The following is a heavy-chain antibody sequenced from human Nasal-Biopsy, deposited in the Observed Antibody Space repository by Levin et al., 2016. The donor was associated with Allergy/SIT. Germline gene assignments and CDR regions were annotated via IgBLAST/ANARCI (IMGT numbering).Heavy chain of an antibody. V-gene: IGHV4-34*01. J-gene: IGHJ4*02. CDR2: INHSGST. CDR1: GGPFIGYY. CDR3: ATTTGNEQWLVSPHPNDHFDY. D-gene: IGHD6-19*01. Sequence: SQTLSLTCAVYGGPFIGYYWSWIRQPPGKGLEWIGEINHSGSTNYNPSLKSRVTISADTSKNQFSLKLTSMTAADTAVYYCATTTGNEQWLVSPHPNDHFDYWGPGTLVTVSS.